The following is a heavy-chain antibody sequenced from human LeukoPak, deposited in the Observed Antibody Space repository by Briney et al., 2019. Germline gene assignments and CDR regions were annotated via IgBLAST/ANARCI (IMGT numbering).Heavy chain of an antibody. J-gene: IGHJ2*01. CDR2: IYYSGST. CDR3: ARSAEQWLAFDL. Sequence: GSLRLSCAASGFTFSSYWMSWVRQPPGKGLEWIGSIYYSGSTYYNPSLKSRVTMSVDTSKNQFYLKLSSVTAADTAVYYCARSAEQWLAFDLWGRGTLVTVSS. CDR1: GFTFSSYW. D-gene: IGHD6-19*01. V-gene: IGHV4-39*07.